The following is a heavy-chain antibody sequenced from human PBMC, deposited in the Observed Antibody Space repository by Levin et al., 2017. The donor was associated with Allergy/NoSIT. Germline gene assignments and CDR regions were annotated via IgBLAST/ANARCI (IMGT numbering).Heavy chain of an antibody. V-gene: IGHV3-30-3*01. J-gene: IGHJ4*02. CDR3: ARTPLWFGELGPDY. D-gene: IGHD3-10*01. CDR1: GFTFSSYA. CDR2: ISYDGSNK. Sequence: SCAASGFTFSSYAMHWVRQAPGKGLEWVAVISYDGSNKYYADSVKGRFTISRDNSKNTLYLQMNSLRAEDTAVYYCARTPLWFGELGPDYWGQGTLVTVSS.